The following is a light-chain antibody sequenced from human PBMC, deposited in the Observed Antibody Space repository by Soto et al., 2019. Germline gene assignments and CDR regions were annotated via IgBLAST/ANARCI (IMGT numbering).Light chain of an antibody. CDR2: ENN. CDR1: SSDIGRNY. J-gene: IGLJ1*01. Sequence: QSVLTQPPSVSAAPGQKVTISCSGSSSDIGRNYVSWYQHLPGTAPKLLIYENNKRPSGIPDRLSGSKSGSSATLGITGLQTGDEADYYCGTWDSSLNTYVFGPGTKLTVL. CDR3: GTWDSSLNTYV. V-gene: IGLV1-51*02.